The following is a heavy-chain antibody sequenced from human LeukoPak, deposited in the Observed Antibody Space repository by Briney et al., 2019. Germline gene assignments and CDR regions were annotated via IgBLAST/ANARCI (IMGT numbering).Heavy chain of an antibody. Sequence: GGSLRLSCAATGFTFTTFSMHWVRQAPGKGLEYVSGISRNGETTYYGESVKGRFTISRDNSKDTVYLQMGSLRSEDSGVYYCARGRGDISARPFFDCRGGQGSLVTVSS. CDR1: GFTFTTFS. CDR2: ISRNGETT. CDR3: ARGRGDISARPFFDCR. J-gene: IGHJ4*02. V-gene: IGHV3-64*02. D-gene: IGHD3/OR15-3a*01.